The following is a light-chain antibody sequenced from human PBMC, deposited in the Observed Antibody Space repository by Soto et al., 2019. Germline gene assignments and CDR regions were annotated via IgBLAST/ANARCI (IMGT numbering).Light chain of an antibody. Sequence: DFVMTQSPDSLAVSLCERATINCKSSQSVLSYSNTQNYLAWFQQKPGQPPKLLISWASTRESGVPDRFSGSGSGTEFALTISSLQAEDVAVYYCQQYHSDPITFGQGTRLEI. V-gene: IGKV4-1*01. J-gene: IGKJ5*01. CDR3: QQYHSDPIT. CDR1: QSVLSYSNTQNY. CDR2: WAS.